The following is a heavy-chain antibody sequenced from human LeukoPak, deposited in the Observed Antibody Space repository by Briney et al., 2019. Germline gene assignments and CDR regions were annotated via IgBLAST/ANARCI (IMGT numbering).Heavy chain of an antibody. Sequence: GGSLRLSCVASGFTLRTYGMHWVRQATGKGLDWVAGIQNDGSKKYYADSVKGRFTICREDSKNTLYLQMNSLRADDTALYYCARDFAFWGIAFDYCGQGTLVTVSS. J-gene: IGHJ4*02. D-gene: IGHD7-27*01. V-gene: IGHV3-33*01. CDR2: IQNDGSKK. CDR1: GFTLRTYG. CDR3: ARDFAFWGIAFDY.